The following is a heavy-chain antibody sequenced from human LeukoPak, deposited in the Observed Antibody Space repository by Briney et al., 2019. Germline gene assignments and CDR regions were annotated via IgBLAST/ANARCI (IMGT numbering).Heavy chain of an antibody. D-gene: IGHD3-10*01. CDR1: GFTFSSYA. CDR2: IGGSGGST. CDR3: ARGGNPGGGFGELDV. Sequence: GGSLRLSCAASGFTFSSYAMSWVRQAPGKGLEWVSAIGGSGGSTYYADSVKGRFTISRDNSKNTLYLQMNSLRAEDTAVYYCARGGNPGGGFGELDVWGQGTTVTVSS. V-gene: IGHV3-23*01. J-gene: IGHJ6*02.